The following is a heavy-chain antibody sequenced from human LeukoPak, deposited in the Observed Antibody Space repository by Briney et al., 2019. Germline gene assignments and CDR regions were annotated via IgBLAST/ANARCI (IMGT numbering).Heavy chain of an antibody. J-gene: IGHJ4*02. CDR1: GLTFGDYL. Sequence: GGSLRLSCTASGLTFGDYLMRWFRQAPGKGLEWIGFISGGTTEYAASVKGRFTISRDDSTSIAYLQMNSLTTEDTAVYYCSRGSGWLSVYWGQGTLVTVSS. CDR2: ISGGTT. V-gene: IGHV3-49*03. D-gene: IGHD6-19*01. CDR3: SRGSGWLSVY.